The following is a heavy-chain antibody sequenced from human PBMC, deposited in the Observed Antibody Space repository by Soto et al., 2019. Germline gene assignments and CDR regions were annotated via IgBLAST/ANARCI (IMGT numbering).Heavy chain of an antibody. V-gene: IGHV5-51*01. Sequence: GESLKISCKGSGYSFTNYWIGWVRQMPGKGLEWMGIIYPGDSDTRYSPSFQGQVTISADKSISTAYLQWSSLKASDTAMFYCATYQTVAGTIGAFDIWGQGTMVTVSS. CDR2: IYPGDSDT. CDR3: ATYQTVAGTIGAFDI. J-gene: IGHJ3*02. D-gene: IGHD6-19*01. CDR1: GYSFTNYW.